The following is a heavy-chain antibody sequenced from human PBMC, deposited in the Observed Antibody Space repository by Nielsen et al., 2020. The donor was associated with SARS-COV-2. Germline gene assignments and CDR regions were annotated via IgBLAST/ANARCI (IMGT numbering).Heavy chain of an antibody. V-gene: IGHV1-69*13. D-gene: IGHD5-12*01. CDR1: GGTFGSDA. CDR3: ASHRGYIYYMDV. CDR2: VIIVFDTA. Sequence: SVKVSCKASGGTFGSDAFSWVRQAPGHGLEWVGGVIIVFDTANYAQKFQDRATITADESTNTVYMELSSLRSEDTAVYYCASHRGYIYYMDVWGKGTTVTVSS. J-gene: IGHJ6*03.